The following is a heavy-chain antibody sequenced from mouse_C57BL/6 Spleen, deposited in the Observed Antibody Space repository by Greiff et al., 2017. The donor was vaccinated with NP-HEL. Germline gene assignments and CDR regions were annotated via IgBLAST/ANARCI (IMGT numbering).Heavy chain of an antibody. V-gene: IGHV1-15*01. D-gene: IGHD1-1*02. CDR3: TRRCGSYRYCDV. J-gene: IGHJ1*03. CDR1: GYTFTDYE. Sequence: VQGVESGAELVRPGASVTLSCKASGYTFTDYEMHWVKQTPVHGLEWIGAIDPETGGTAYNQKFKGKAILTADKSSSTAYMELRSLTSEDSAVYYWTRRCGSYRYCDVWGTGTTVTVSS. CDR2: IDPETGGT.